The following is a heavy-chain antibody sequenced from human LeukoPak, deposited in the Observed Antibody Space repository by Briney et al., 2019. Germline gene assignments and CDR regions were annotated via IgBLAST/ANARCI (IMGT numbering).Heavy chain of an antibody. D-gene: IGHD3-10*01. J-gene: IGHJ3*02. Sequence: PSQTLSLTCTVSGGSISSSSYYWSWIRQPAGKGLEWIGRMYNSGSTNYNPSLQSRVTISVDTSKNQFSLKLSSVTAADTAVYYWAREVLWGVGAFDIWGQGTMVTVSS. CDR1: GGSISSSSYY. CDR2: MYNSGST. V-gene: IGHV4-61*02. CDR3: AREVLWGVGAFDI.